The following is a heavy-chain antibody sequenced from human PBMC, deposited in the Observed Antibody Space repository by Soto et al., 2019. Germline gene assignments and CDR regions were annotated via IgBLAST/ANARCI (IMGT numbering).Heavy chain of an antibody. J-gene: IGHJ4*02. CDR2: MTYDGRKK. CDR1: GFTFSSYA. V-gene: IGHV3-30*04. CDR3: AREAESFDY. Sequence: QVHLVESGGGVVQPGRSLRLSCAASGFTFSSYAMHWVRQAPGKGLEWVAVMTYDGRKKDYADSVKGRFTISRDNSKNTLYLQMNSLRPEDTAVYYCAREAESFDYWGQGTLVTVSS.